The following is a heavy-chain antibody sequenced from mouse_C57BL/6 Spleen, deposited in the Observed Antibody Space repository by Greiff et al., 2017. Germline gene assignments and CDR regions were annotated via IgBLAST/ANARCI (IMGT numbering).Heavy chain of an antibody. Sequence: QVHVKQPGTELVKPGASVKLSCKASGYTFTSYWMHWVKQRPGQGLEWIGNINPSNGGTNYNEKFKSKATLTVDKSSSTAYMQLSSLTSEDSAVYYCARSSYYGSSYSYYFDYWGQGTTLTVSS. CDR2: INPSNGGT. CDR1: GYTFTSYW. V-gene: IGHV1-53*01. D-gene: IGHD1-1*01. CDR3: ARSSYYGSSYSYYFDY. J-gene: IGHJ2*01.